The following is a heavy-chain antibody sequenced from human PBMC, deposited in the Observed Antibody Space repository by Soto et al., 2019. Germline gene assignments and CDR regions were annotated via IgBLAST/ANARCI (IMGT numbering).Heavy chain of an antibody. V-gene: IGHV3-7*01. J-gene: IGHJ4*02. D-gene: IGHD5-12*01. CDR2: IKQDGSEK. CDR1: GFTFSSYW. Sequence: GWSLRLSCAASGFTFSSYWMSWVRHAPGKGLEWVANIKQDGSEKYYVDSVKGRFTISRDNAKNSLYLQMNSLRAEDTAVYYCVWEWRTFHYWGQGTLVTVSA. CDR3: VWEWRTFHY.